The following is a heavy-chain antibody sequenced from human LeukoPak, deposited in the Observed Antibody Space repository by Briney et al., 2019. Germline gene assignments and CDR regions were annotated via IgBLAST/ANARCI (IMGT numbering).Heavy chain of an antibody. D-gene: IGHD6-13*01. Sequence: PGGSLRLSCAASGFTFSSYGMHWVRQAPGKGLEWVAVISYDGSNKYYPDSVKGRFTISRDNSKNTLYLQMNSLRAEDTSVYYWSENSNYRAAVGPHNYYWGQGTLVTVSS. CDR3: SENSNYRAAVGPHNYY. CDR2: ISYDGSNK. CDR1: GFTFSSYG. J-gene: IGHJ4*02. V-gene: IGHV3-30*18.